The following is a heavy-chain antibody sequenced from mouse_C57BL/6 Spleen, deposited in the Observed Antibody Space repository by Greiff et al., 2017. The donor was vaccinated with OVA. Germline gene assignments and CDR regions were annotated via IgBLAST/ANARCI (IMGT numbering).Heavy chain of an antibody. CDR2: ISNGGGST. CDR1: GFTFSDYY. Sequence: EVQLVESGGGLVQPGGSLKLSCAASGFTFSDYYMYWVRQTPEKRLEWVAYISNGGGSTYYPDTVKGRFTISRDNAKNTLYLQMSRLKSEDAAMYYRSRQKGRGYFDYWGQGTTLTVSS. J-gene: IGHJ2*01. CDR3: SRQKGRGYFDY. D-gene: IGHD3-3*01. V-gene: IGHV5-12*01.